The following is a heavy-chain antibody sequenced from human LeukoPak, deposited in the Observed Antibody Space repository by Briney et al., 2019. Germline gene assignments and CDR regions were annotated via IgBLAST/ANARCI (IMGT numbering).Heavy chain of an antibody. CDR2: ISYDGSNK. D-gene: IGHD2-2*01. CDR3: ARGGYIVVVPAYDY. Sequence: PGGSLRLSCAASGFTFSSYAMHWVRQAPGKGLEWVAVISYDGSNKYYADSVKGRFTISRDNSKNTLYLQMNSLRAEDTAVYYCARGGYIVVVPAYDYWGQGTLVTVSS. J-gene: IGHJ4*02. V-gene: IGHV3-30*04. CDR1: GFTFSSYA.